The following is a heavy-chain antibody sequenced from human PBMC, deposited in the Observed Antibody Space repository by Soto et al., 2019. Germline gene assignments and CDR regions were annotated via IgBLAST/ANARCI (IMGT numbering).Heavy chain of an antibody. CDR3: AKDGRYSGFLNWFDP. D-gene: IGHD3-9*01. CDR2: ISYDGSNK. J-gene: IGHJ5*02. V-gene: IGHV3-30*18. CDR1: GFTFSSYG. Sequence: AGGSLRLSCAASGFTFSSYGMHWVRQAPGKGLEWVAVISYDGSNKYYADSVKGRFTISRDNSKNTLYLQMNSLRAEDTAVYYCAKDGRYSGFLNWFDPWGQGTLVTVSS.